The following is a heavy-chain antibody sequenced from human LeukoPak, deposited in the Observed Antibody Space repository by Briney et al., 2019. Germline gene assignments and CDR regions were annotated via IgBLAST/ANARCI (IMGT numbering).Heavy chain of an antibody. J-gene: IGHJ4*02. Sequence: SETLSLTCIVSDGSISNYFWSWIRQPPGKGLEWIGYIYYSGSTNYNPSLKSRVTISVDTSKNQFSLRLSSVTAADTAGYYCARHAKTAHSFDYWAQGTLVTVSS. CDR2: IYYSGST. CDR3: ARHAKTAHSFDY. CDR1: DGSISNYF. D-gene: IGHD1-14*01. V-gene: IGHV4-59*08.